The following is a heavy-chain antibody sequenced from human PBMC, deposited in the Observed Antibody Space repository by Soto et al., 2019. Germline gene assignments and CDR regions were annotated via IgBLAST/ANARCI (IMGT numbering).Heavy chain of an antibody. CDR3: ARDAAETDWFDP. CDR2: ICYSGST. D-gene: IGHD6-25*01. J-gene: IGHJ5*02. Sequence: PSETLSLTCTVSGGSISSYYWSWIRQPPGKGLEWIGYICYSGSTNYNPSLKSRVTISVDTSKNQFSLKLSSVTAADTAVYYCARDAAETDWFDPWGQGTLVTVSS. V-gene: IGHV4-59*01. CDR1: GGSISSYY.